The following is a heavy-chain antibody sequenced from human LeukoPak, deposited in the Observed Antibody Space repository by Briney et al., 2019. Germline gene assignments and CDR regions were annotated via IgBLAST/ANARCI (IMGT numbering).Heavy chain of an antibody. V-gene: IGHV1-46*01. CDR2: INPSGGST. CDR1: GYTFTSYY. Sequence: ASVKVSCKASGYTFTSYYMHWVRQAPGQGLEWMGIINPSGGSTSYAQKFQGRVTMTRDTSTSTVYMELSSLRAEDTAVYYCARDLGSGWQFGEREDWGQGTLVTVSS. D-gene: IGHD6-19*01. J-gene: IGHJ4*02. CDR3: ARDLGSGWQFGERED.